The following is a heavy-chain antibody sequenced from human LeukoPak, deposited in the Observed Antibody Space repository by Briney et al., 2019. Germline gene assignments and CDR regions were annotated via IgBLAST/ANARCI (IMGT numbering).Heavy chain of an antibody. J-gene: IGHJ4*02. CDR2: IYYSGTT. D-gene: IGHD4-17*01. CDR3: ATFPYGDRAFHF. V-gene: IGHV4-59*08. Sequence: SETLSLTCTASGGSISSYYWSWIRQPPGKGLEWVGYIYYSGTTKINPSLKSRVTISVDTSKNKLSLKLSSVTAADTAVYYCATFPYGDRAFHFWGQGALVTVSS. CDR1: GGSISSYY.